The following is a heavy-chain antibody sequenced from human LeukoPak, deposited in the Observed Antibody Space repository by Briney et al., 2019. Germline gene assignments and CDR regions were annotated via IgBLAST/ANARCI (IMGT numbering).Heavy chain of an antibody. V-gene: IGHV3-53*01. CDR1: GFTASSNY. CDR2: IYSGGST. Sequence: QAGGSLRLSCAASGFTASSNYMSGGREPPGKGLWWGSVIYSGGSTYYADSVKGRFTISRDNCKNTLYLQMNSLRAEDTAVYYCARDAYDSSGYSHAFDIWGQGTMVTVSS. CDR3: ARDAYDSSGYSHAFDI. J-gene: IGHJ3*02. D-gene: IGHD3-22*01.